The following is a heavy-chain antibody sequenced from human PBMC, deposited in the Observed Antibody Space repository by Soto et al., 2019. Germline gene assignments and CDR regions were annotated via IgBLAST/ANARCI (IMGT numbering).Heavy chain of an antibody. CDR1: GGSISSYY. V-gene: IGHV4-59*01. J-gene: IGHJ5*02. CDR2: IYYSGST. D-gene: IGHD2-2*01. CDR3: ASTMLGVVPAARWYWFDP. Sequence: SETLSLSCTVSGGSISSYYWSWIRQPPGKGLEWIGYIYYSGSTNYNPSLKSRVTISVDTSKNQFSLKLSSVTAADTAVYYCASTMLGVVPAARWYWFDPWGQGTLVTVSS.